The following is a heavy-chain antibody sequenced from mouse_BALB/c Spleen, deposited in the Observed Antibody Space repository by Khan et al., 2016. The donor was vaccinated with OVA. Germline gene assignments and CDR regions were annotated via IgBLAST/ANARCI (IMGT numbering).Heavy chain of an antibody. Sequence: QVQLKESGPGLVAPSQSLSITCTVSGFSLTSHGVHWVRQPPGKGLEWLGVIWAGGSTNYNSPLMSRLSISKDSSKSQVFLKMNSLQTDDTAMYYCARNREPDYFDYWGQGTTRTVSS. V-gene: IGHV2-9*02. CDR1: GFSLTSHG. J-gene: IGHJ2*01. CDR2: IWAGGST. CDR3: ARNREPDYFDY.